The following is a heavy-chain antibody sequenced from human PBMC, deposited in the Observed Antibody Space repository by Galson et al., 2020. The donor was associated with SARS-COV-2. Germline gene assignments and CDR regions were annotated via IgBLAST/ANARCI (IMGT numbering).Heavy chain of an antibody. CDR1: GFTFSSYD. CDR3: ARGTSNYDFWSGYSRYYMDV. D-gene: IGHD3-3*01. J-gene: IGHJ6*03. CDR2: IGTAGDT. Sequence: GGSLRLSCAASGFTFSSYDMHWVRQATGKGLEWVSAIGTAGDTYYPGSVKGRFTISRENAKNSLYLQMNSLRAGDTAVYYCARGTSNYDFWSGYSRYYMDVWGKGTTVTVSS. V-gene: IGHV3-13*01.